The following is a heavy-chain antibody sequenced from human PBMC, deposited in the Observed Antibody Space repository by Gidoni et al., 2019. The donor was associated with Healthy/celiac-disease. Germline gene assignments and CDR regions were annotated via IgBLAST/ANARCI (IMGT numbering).Heavy chain of an antibody. CDR1: GFPFSSYG. D-gene: IGHD5-12*01. CDR2: ISYDGSNK. Sequence: QVQLVESGGGVVQPGRSLRLSCASSGFPFSSYGMHWVRQAPGKGLEWVAGISYDGSNKDYADAVKGRFTISRDNSKNTLYLQMNSLRAEDTAVYYCAKEIVAIPEYYYYDGMDVWGQGTTVTVSS. J-gene: IGHJ6*02. V-gene: IGHV3-30*18. CDR3: AKEIVAIPEYYYYDGMDV.